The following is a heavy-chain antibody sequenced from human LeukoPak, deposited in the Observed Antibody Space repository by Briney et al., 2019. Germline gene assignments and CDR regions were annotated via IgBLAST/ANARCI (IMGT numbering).Heavy chain of an antibody. CDR2: IYYSGST. Sequence: SETLSFTCTVSAFSISSSSYYWRWLRQPPGKGLEWIGSIYYSGSTYYNPSLKSRVTISVDTAKNQFSLKLSSVTAADTAVYYCARHTADHGALDAFDIWGQGTMVTVSS. J-gene: IGHJ3*02. CDR1: AFSISSSSYY. V-gene: IGHV4-39*01. CDR3: ARHTADHGALDAFDI. D-gene: IGHD4-17*01.